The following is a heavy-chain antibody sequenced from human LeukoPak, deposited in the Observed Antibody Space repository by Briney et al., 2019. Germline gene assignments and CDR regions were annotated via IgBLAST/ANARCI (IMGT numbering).Heavy chain of an antibody. CDR1: GDSLSSNSAP. V-gene: IGHV6-1*01. CDR3: ARDVSIAAAGTGRHPPPHCDY. D-gene: IGHD6-13*01. Sequence: SQTLSHTCAISGDSLSSNSAPWNWTAQSPSRGLEWLRRTSYRSKWYNDSAVCVKSQITSNPEPSKNQFSLQLNSVTPEDTDVYYCARDVSIAAAGTGRHPPPHCDYGGQGT. CDR2: TSYRSKWYN. J-gene: IGHJ4*02.